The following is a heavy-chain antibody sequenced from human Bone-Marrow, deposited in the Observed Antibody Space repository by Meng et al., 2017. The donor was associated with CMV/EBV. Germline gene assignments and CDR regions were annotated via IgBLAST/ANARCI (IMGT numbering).Heavy chain of an antibody. V-gene: IGHV3-21*01. J-gene: IGHJ5*02. Sequence: GESLKISCAASGFTFSSYSMNWVRQAPGKGLEWVSSISSSSSYIYYADSVKGRFTISRDNSKNTLYLQMNSLRAEDTAVYYCATGWFDPWGQGTLVT. CDR1: GFTFSSYS. CDR2: ISSSSSYI. CDR3: ATGWFDP.